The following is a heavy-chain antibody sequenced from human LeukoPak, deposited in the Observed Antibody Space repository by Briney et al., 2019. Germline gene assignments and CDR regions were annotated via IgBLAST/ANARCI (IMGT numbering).Heavy chain of an antibody. D-gene: IGHD3-22*01. CDR2: INPNSGGT. Sequence: ASVKVSCKASGYTFTGYYLHWVRQAPGQGLEWMGWINPNSGGTNYAQKFQGRVTMTRDTSISTAYMELSRLRSDDTAVYYCARGPSIRRYYDSSGYPRAIFDYWGQGTLVTVSS. CDR3: ARGPSIRRYYDSSGYPRAIFDY. CDR1: GYTFTGYY. V-gene: IGHV1-2*02. J-gene: IGHJ4*02.